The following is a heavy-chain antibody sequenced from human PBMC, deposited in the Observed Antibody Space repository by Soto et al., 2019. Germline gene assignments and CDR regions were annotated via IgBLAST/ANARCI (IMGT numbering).Heavy chain of an antibody. D-gene: IGHD6-19*01. V-gene: IGHV3-23*01. Sequence: EVQLLESGGGLVQPGGSLRLSCAASGFTFSSYAMSWVRQAPGKGLEWVSAISGSGGSTYYADSVKGRFTISRDNSKNTLYLQMNSLRAEDTGVYYCAKDPVAGGVAVAGTFDYWGQGTLVTVSS. CDR2: ISGSGGST. J-gene: IGHJ4*02. CDR1: GFTFSSYA. CDR3: AKDPVAGGVAVAGTFDY.